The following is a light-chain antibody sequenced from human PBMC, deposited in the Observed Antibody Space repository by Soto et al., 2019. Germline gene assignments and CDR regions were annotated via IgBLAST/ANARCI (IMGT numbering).Light chain of an antibody. Sequence: DIQMTQSPSTLSASVGDRVTITCRASQSISSWLAWYQQKPVKAPKLLIYDASSLESGVPSRFSGSGSGTEFTLTISSLQPDDFATSYCQQYNSYSWTFGPGTKVDI. V-gene: IGKV1-5*01. CDR3: QQYNSYSWT. CDR1: QSISSW. J-gene: IGKJ1*01. CDR2: DAS.